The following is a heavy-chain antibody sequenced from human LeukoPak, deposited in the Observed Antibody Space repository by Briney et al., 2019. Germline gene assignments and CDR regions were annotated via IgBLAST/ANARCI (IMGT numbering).Heavy chain of an antibody. D-gene: IGHD6-19*01. V-gene: IGHV1-24*01. J-gene: IGHJ3*02. CDR2: FDPEDGET. Sequence: ASVKVSCKVSGYTLTELSMHWVRQAPGKGLEWMGGFDPEDGETIYAQKFQGRVTMTEDTSTDTAHMGLSSLRSEDTAVYYCATRKQWLVRGAFDIWGQGTMVTVSS. CDR3: ATRKQWLVRGAFDI. CDR1: GYTLTELS.